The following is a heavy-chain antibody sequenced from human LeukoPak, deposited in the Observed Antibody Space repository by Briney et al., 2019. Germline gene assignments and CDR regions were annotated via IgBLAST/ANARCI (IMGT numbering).Heavy chain of an antibody. CDR1: GDSVSSNSAA. CDR2: TYYRSKWYN. D-gene: IGHD6-19*01. V-gene: IGHV6-1*01. J-gene: IGHJ6*02. CDR3: AREVAVATSYYYYYGMDV. Sequence: PSQTLSLTCATSGDSVSSNSAAWNWIRQSPSRGLEWLGRTYYRSKWYNDYAVSVKSRITINPDTSKNQFSLQLNSVTPEDTAVYYCAREVAVATSYYYYYGMDVWGQGTTVTVSS.